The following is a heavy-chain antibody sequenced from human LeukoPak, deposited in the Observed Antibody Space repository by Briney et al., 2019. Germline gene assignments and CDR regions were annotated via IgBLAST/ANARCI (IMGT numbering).Heavy chain of an antibody. J-gene: IGHJ4*02. CDR3: AKGGTYYYGSGSPNPLYY. V-gene: IGHV3-30*18. Sequence: GGSLRLSCAASGFTFSSYGMHWVRQAPGKGLEWVAVISYDGSNKYYADSVKGRFTISRDNFKNTLYLQMNSLRAEDTAVYYCAKGGTYYYGSGSPNPLYYWGQGTLVTVSS. D-gene: IGHD3-10*01. CDR1: GFTFSSYG. CDR2: ISYDGSNK.